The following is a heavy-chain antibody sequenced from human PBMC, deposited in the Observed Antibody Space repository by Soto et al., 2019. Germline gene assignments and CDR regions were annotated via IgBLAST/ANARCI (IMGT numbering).Heavy chain of an antibody. Sequence: QVHLVQSGAEVKKPGASVKVSCKGSGYAFTTYGITWVRQAPGQGLEWMGWISAHNGNTNYAQQLQGRATVTRDTSTSTAYMELRSLRSDDTAVYYCARGRYGDYWGQGALVTVSS. CDR3: ARGRYGDY. D-gene: IGHD1-1*01. J-gene: IGHJ4*02. CDR1: GYAFTTYG. CDR2: ISAHNGNT. V-gene: IGHV1-18*01.